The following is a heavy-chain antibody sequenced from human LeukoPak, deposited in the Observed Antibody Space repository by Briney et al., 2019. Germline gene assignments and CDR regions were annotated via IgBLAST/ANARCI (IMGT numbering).Heavy chain of an antibody. CDR1: GFTFSSYW. Sequence: PGGSLRLSCAASGFTFSSYWMHWVRQTPGKGLVWVSRINSDGSSSSYADSVKGRFTIFRDNAKNTLYLQMNSLRAEDTAVYYCARDLDSGSQFDYWGQGTLVTVSS. D-gene: IGHD1-26*01. CDR2: INSDGSSS. J-gene: IGHJ4*02. V-gene: IGHV3-74*01. CDR3: ARDLDSGSQFDY.